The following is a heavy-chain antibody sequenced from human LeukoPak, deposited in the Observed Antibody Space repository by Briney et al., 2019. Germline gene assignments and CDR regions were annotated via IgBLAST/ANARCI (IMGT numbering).Heavy chain of an antibody. J-gene: IGHJ4*02. D-gene: IGHD3-22*01. CDR3: ARSLTDGYFDY. Sequence: SETLSLTCAVYGGSFSGYYWSWIRQPPGKGLEWIGEINHSGSTNYNPSLKSRVTISVDTSKNQFSLKLSSVTAADTAVYYCARSLTDGYFDYWGQGTLVTVSS. V-gene: IGHV4-34*01. CDR1: GGSFSGYY. CDR2: INHSGST.